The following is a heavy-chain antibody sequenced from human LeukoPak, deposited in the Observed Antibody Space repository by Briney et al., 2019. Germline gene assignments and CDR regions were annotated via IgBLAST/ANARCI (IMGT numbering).Heavy chain of an antibody. D-gene: IGHD5-12*01. Sequence: GGSLRLSCAASGFTFSRCWMSWVRQAPGKGLEWVAFISYDGSYKYYADSVKGRFTISRDNSKNTLYLQMNSLRAEDTAVYYCAKDTVKVTTIRRVPHYMDVWGKGTTVTISS. J-gene: IGHJ6*03. CDR3: AKDTVKVTTIRRVPHYMDV. CDR2: ISYDGSYK. CDR1: GFTFSRCW. V-gene: IGHV3-30*18.